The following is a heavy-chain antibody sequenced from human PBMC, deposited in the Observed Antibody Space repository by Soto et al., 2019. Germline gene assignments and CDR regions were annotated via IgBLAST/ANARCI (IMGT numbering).Heavy chain of an antibody. V-gene: IGHV4-34*01. CDR2: INHRRST. CDR3: ARGRLATVGNGGYFDL. Sequence: QVQLQQWGAGLLKPSETLSLTCVVYGGSLSGYYWSWIRQPPGKGLEWIGEINHRRSTNYNPSLKSRVTMSADTSKNQFSLKLSSVTAADTAVYYCARGRLATVGNGGYFDLWGRGTLVTVSS. CDR1: GGSLSGYY. D-gene: IGHD6-13*01. J-gene: IGHJ2*01.